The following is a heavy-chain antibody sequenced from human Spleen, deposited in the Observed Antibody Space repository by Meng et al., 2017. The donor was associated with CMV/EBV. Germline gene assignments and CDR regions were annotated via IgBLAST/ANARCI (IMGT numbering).Heavy chain of an antibody. CDR2: ISSSGDII. CDR3: ARGKRGYSYGNDY. D-gene: IGHD5-18*01. Sequence: GGSLRLSCAASGFTSSSYEMNWVRQAPGKGLEWVSYISSSGDIINYADSVKGRFTISRDNAKNSLYLQMNRLRAEDTAVYYCARGKRGYSYGNDYWGQGTLVTVSS. V-gene: IGHV3-48*03. CDR1: GFTSSSYE. J-gene: IGHJ4*02.